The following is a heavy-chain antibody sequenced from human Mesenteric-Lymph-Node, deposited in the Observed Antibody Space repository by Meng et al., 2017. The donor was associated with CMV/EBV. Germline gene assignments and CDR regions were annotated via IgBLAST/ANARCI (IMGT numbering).Heavy chain of an antibody. CDR2: TYYKSKWYN. V-gene: IGHV6-1*01. D-gene: IGHD3-16*01. CDR1: GDSVSSNSAA. Sequence: SQTLSLTGAISGDSVSSNSAAWTWIRQSPSRGLEWLGRTYYKSKWYNDYAVSVKSRIIINPGASGNQFSLQLKSVTPEDTAVYYCARESWGLNYYYYGMDVWGQGTTVTVSS. CDR3: ARESWGLNYYYYGMDV. J-gene: IGHJ6*02.